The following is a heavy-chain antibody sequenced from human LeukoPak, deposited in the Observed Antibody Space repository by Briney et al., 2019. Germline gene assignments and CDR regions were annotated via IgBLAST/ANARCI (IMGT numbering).Heavy chain of an antibody. Sequence: SVKVSCKASGGTFSSYAISWVRQAPGQGLEWMGGIIPIFGTANYAQKFQGGVTITADESTSTAYMELSSLRSEDTAVYYCAGFLGYCSSTSCWNWFDPWGQGTLVTVSS. D-gene: IGHD2-2*01. CDR1: GGTFSSYA. V-gene: IGHV1-69*01. CDR2: IIPIFGTA. J-gene: IGHJ5*02. CDR3: AGFLGYCSSTSCWNWFDP.